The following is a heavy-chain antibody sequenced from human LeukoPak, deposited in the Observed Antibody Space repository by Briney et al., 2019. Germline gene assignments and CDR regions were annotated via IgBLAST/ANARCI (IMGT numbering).Heavy chain of an antibody. CDR2: ISAYNGNT. D-gene: IGHD3-22*01. V-gene: IGHV1-18*01. CDR1: GYTFTSYG. Sequence: ASVKVSCKASGYTFTSYGISWVRQAPGQGLEWMGWISAYNGNTNYAQKLQGRVTMTTDTSTSTAYMELRSLRSDDTAVYYCARTNVYYYDSSDYYPYFDYWGQGTLVTVSS. CDR3: ARTNVYYYDSSDYYPYFDY. J-gene: IGHJ4*02.